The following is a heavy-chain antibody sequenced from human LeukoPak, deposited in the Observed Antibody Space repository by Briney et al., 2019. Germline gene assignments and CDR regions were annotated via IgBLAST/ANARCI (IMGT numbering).Heavy chain of an antibody. CDR1: GFTFSSYS. CDR2: ISSSSSTI. CDR3: ARVVIGVVLNYYYYYMDV. J-gene: IGHJ6*03. Sequence: GGSLRLSCAASGFTFSSYSMNWVRQAPGKGLEWVSYISSSSSTIYYADSVKGRFTISRDNAKNSLYLQMNSLRAEDTAAYYCARVVIGVVLNYYYYYMDVWGKGTTVTVSS. D-gene: IGHD2/OR15-2a*01. V-gene: IGHV3-48*01.